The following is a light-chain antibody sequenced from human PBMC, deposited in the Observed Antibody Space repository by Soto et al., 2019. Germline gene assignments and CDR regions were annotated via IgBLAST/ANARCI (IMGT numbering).Light chain of an antibody. CDR3: SSYTSSSTLAYV. Sequence: QSALTQPASVSASPGQSITISCAGTSSDVGAYNYVSWYQQHPGKAPKLIIYEVTNRPSGVSNRFSGSKSGSTASLTMSGLQAEDEADYYCSSYTSSSTLAYVFGTGTKLTVL. CDR2: EVT. J-gene: IGLJ1*01. CDR1: SSDVGAYNY. V-gene: IGLV2-14*01.